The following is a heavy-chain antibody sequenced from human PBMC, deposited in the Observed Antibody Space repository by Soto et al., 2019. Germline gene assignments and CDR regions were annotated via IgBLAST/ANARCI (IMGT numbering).Heavy chain of an antibody. Sequence: WRLNATEQGLEWMGWMNPNSGNTGYAQKFQGRVTMTRNTSISTAYMELSSLRSEDTAVYYCSRGLEGLTHFCSGMGISGEATT. CDR2: MNPNSGNT. J-gene: IGHJ6*01. V-gene: IGHV1-8*01. CDR3: SRGLEGLTHFCSGMGI. D-gene: IGHD6-19*01.